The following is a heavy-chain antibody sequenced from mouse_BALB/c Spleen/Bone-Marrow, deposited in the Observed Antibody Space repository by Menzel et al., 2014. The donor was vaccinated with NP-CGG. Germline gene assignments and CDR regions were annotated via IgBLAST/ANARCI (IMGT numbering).Heavy chain of an antibody. J-gene: IGHJ4*01. D-gene: IGHD2-3*01. CDR2: INSNGGST. CDR1: GFTFSSYG. Sequence: EVKLVESGGGLVQPGGSLKLSCAASGFTFSSYGMSWVRQTPDKRLELVATINSNGGSTYYPDSVKGRFTISRDNAKNTLYLQMSSLKSEDTAMYYCARSGYYVFYAMDYWGQGTSVTVSS. V-gene: IGHV5-6-3*01. CDR3: ARSGYYVFYAMDY.